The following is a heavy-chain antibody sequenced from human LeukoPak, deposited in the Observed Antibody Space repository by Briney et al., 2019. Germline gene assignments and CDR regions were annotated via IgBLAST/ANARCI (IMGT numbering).Heavy chain of an antibody. CDR1: GYTFTSYY. D-gene: IGHD3/OR15-3a*01. CDR3: ARRDLDWEVKFDP. CDR2: INPSGGST. J-gene: IGHJ5*02. V-gene: IGHV1-46*01. Sequence: ASVKVSCKASGYTFTSYYMHWVRQAPGQGLEWMGIINPSGGSTSYAQKLQGRLTLTTDTSTSTAYMELRSLRSDDTAVYYCARRDLDWEVKFDPWGQGTLVTVSS.